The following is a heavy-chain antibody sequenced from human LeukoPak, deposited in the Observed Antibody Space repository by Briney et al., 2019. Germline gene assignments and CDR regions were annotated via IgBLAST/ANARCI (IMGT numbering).Heavy chain of an antibody. V-gene: IGHV1-18*01. Sequence: ASVKVSCKVSGYTLTELSMHWVRQAPGQGLEWMGWISAYNGNTNYAQKLQGRVTMTTDTSTSTAYMELRSLRSDDTAVYYCARGGAYYYGSGSSFDPWGQGTLVTVSS. CDR3: ARGGAYYYGSGSSFDP. CDR2: ISAYNGNT. D-gene: IGHD3-10*01. CDR1: GYTLTELS. J-gene: IGHJ5*02.